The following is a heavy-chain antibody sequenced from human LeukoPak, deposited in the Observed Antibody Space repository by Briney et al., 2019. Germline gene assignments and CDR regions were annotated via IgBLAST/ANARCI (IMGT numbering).Heavy chain of an antibody. Sequence: GGSLRLSCVASGFILSRYYMSWVRQTPGKGLEWVALSYSGGSTYYADSVKSRFTISRDNSKKMLFLQMNSLRADDTGVYYCARGPDVDGYIHAPFDSWGQGTLVTVSS. CDR3: ARGPDVDGYIHAPFDS. CDR1: GFILSRYY. V-gene: IGHV3-53*01. CDR2: SYSGGST. J-gene: IGHJ4*02. D-gene: IGHD5-24*01.